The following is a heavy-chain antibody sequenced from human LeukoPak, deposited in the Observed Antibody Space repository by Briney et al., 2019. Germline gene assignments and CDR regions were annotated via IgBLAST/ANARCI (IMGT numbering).Heavy chain of an antibody. CDR2: VSGSDGST. CDR3: AKHPPYYDFWSGYYPSQDY. D-gene: IGHD3-3*01. Sequence: GGSLRLSCAASGFTFSSYDMSWVRQAPGKGPEWVSAVSGSDGSTYYADSVKGRFTISRDNSKNTLYLQMNSLRAEDTAVYYCAKHPPYYDFWSGYYPSQDYWGQGTLVTVSS. V-gene: IGHV3-23*01. J-gene: IGHJ4*02. CDR1: GFTFSSYD.